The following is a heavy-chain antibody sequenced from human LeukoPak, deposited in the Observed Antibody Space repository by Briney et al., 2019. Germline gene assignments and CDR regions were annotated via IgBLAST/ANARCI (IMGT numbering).Heavy chain of an antibody. Sequence: QTGGSLRLSCAASGFTLRNYGMHWVRQAPGKGLEWVAVIWDDGRNKYYADSVKGRFTISRDNSKNTLCLQMNSLRAEDTAVYYCARAEVPAAIKSGAFDIWGQGTMVTVSS. J-gene: IGHJ3*02. CDR1: GFTLRNYG. V-gene: IGHV3-33*01. D-gene: IGHD2-2*01. CDR3: ARAEVPAAIKSGAFDI. CDR2: IWDDGRNK.